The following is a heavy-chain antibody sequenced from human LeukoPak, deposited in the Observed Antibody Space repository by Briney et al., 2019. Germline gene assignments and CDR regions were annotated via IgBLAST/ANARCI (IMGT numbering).Heavy chain of an antibody. Sequence: WVRRAPGKGLEXXSAXSGSGGSTYYADSVKGRFTISRDNSKNTLYLQMNSLRAEDTAVYYCAKDLTLLWFGELSLIFDYWGQGTLVTVSS. J-gene: IGHJ4*02. D-gene: IGHD3-10*01. V-gene: IGHV3-23*01. CDR3: AKDLTLLWFGELSLIFDY. CDR2: XSGSGGST.